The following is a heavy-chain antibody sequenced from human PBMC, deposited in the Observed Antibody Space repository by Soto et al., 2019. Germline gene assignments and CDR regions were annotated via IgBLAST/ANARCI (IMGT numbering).Heavy chain of an antibody. V-gene: IGHV4-31*03. Sequence: LSLTCTVSGGSISSGGYYWSWIRQHPGKGLEWIGYIYYSGSTYYNPSLKSRVTISVDTSKNQFSLKLSTVTAADTAVYYCARLTGSYDSSGYLYGKDVLDQGTTVIVSS. CDR1: GGSISSGGYY. J-gene: IGHJ6*02. D-gene: IGHD3-22*01. CDR2: IYYSGST. CDR3: ARLTGSYDSSGYLYGKDV.